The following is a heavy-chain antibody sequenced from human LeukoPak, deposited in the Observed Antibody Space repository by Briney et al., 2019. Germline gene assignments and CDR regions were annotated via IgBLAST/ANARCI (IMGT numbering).Heavy chain of an antibody. D-gene: IGHD6-13*01. CDR2: IIPIFGTA. J-gene: IGHJ4*02. CDR1: GGTFSSYA. V-gene: IGHV1-69*13. Sequence: SVKVSCKASGGTFSSYAISWVRQAPGQGLEWMGGIIPIFGTANYAQKFQGRVTITADESTSTACMELSSLRSEDTAVYYCASPSIGTLQKYSSSWYYFDYWGQGTLVTVSS. CDR3: ASPSIGTLQKYSSSWYYFDY.